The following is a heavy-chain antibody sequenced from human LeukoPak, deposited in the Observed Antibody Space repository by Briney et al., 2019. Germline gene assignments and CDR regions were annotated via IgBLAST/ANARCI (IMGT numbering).Heavy chain of an antibody. J-gene: IGHJ4*02. CDR1: GGSISSSSYY. CDR3: ARDDSSGILI. Sequence: SETLSLTCTVSGGSISSSSYYWGWIRQPPGKGLEWIGSIYYSGSTNYNPPLKSRVTISVDTSKNQFSLKLSSVTAADTAVYYCARDDSSGILIWGQGTLVTVSS. D-gene: IGHD3-22*01. CDR2: IYYSGST. V-gene: IGHV4-39*07.